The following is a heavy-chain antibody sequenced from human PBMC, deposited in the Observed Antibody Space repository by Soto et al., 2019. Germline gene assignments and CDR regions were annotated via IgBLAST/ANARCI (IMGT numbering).Heavy chain of an antibody. J-gene: IGHJ4*02. CDR3: EIVGAN. CDR1: GFTVSSNY. V-gene: IGHV3-23*01. Sequence: GGSLRLSCAASGFTVSSNYMSWVRQAPGKGLEWVSVISGSGGSTYYADSVKGRFTISRDNSKNTLYLQMNSLRAEDTAVYYCEIVGANWGQGTLVTVSS. CDR2: ISGSGGST. D-gene: IGHD1-26*01.